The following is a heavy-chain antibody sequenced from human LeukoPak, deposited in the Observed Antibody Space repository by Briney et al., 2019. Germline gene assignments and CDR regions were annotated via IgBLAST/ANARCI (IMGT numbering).Heavy chain of an antibody. J-gene: IGHJ4*02. Sequence: GGSLRLSCAASGITFSSYGMSWVRQAPGKGLEWVSVIYSGGSTYYADSVKGRFTISRDNSKNTLYLQMNSLRAEDTAVYYCAMGYGSGSSIDYWGQGTLVTVSS. CDR1: GITFSSYG. V-gene: IGHV3-66*01. CDR2: IYSGGST. CDR3: AMGYGSGSSIDY. D-gene: IGHD3-10*01.